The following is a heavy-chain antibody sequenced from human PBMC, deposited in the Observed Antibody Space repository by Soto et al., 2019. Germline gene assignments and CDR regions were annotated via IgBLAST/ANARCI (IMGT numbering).Heavy chain of an antibody. J-gene: IGHJ4*02. CDR1: GYTFTSYG. CDR2: ISAYNGNT. Sequence: ASVKVSCKASGYTFTSYGISWVRQAPGQGLEWMGWISAYNGNTNYAQKLQGRVTMTTDTSTSTAYMELRSLRSDDTAVYYCARDMTRAKYYDFRSGYYPFFDYWGQGTLVTVSS. V-gene: IGHV1-18*01. CDR3: ARDMTRAKYYDFRSGYYPFFDY. D-gene: IGHD3-3*01.